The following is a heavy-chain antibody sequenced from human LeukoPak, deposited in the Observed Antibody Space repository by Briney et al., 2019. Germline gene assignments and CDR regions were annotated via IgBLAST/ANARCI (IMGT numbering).Heavy chain of an antibody. CDR3: ARDEVHYYDSSGYHSWYFDY. D-gene: IGHD3-22*01. CDR2: INPDSGGT. Sequence: ASVKVSCKASGYTFTGYYMHWVRQAPGQGLEWMGWINPDSGGTNYAQKFQGRVTMTRDTSISTAYMELSRLRSDDTAVYYCARDEVHYYDSSGYHSWYFDYWGREPWSPSPQ. CDR1: GYTFTGYY. J-gene: IGHJ4*02. V-gene: IGHV1-2*02.